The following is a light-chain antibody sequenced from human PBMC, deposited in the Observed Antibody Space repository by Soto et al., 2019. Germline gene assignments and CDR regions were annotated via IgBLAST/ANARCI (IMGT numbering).Light chain of an antibody. V-gene: IGLV2-11*01. CDR3: CSYAGDYMFV. CDR1: SSDVGGYNY. CDR2: AVS. J-gene: IGLJ1*01. Sequence: QSVLTQPRSVSGSPGQSVTISCTGTSSDVGGYNYVSWYQQHPGKAPKLIIYAVSGRPSGVSDRFSGSKSDNTASLTISGLQAEDEGDYYCCSYAGDYMFVFGTGTKLTVL.